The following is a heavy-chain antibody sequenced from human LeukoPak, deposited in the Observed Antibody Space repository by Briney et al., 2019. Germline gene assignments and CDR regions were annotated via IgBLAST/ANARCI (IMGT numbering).Heavy chain of an antibody. CDR2: IYHSGST. D-gene: IGHD2-2*01. Sequence: SETLSLTCAVSGYSISSGYYWGWIRQPPGKGLEWIGRIYHSGSTYYNPPLKSRVTISVDTSKNQFSLKLSSVTAADTAVYYCARQKGELIVVVPAAPDYWGQGTLVTVSS. V-gene: IGHV4-38-2*01. J-gene: IGHJ4*02. CDR1: GYSISSGYY. CDR3: ARQKGELIVVVPAAPDY.